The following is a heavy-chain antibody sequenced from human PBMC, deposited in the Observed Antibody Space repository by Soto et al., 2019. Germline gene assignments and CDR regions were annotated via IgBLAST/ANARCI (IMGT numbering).Heavy chain of an antibody. Sequence: GASVKVSCKASGYTYTSYDINWVRQDTGQGLEWMGWMNPNSGNTGYAQKFQGRVTMTRNTSISTAYMELSSLRSEDTAVYYCASRGIRYFDWLSTYTEPRDGPDAFDIWGQGTMVTVSS. CDR2: MNPNSGNT. CDR3: ASRGIRYFDWLSTYTEPRDGPDAFDI. V-gene: IGHV1-8*01. J-gene: IGHJ3*02. CDR1: GYTYTSYD. D-gene: IGHD3-9*01.